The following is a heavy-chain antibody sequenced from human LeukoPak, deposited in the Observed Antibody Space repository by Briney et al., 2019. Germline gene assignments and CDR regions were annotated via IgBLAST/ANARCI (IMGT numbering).Heavy chain of an antibody. CDR2: IIPIFGTA. CDR1: GGTFSSYA. Sequence: SVKVSCKASGGTFSSYAISWVRQAPGQGLEWMGRIIPIFGTANYAQKFQGRVTITTDESTSTAYMELSSLRSEDTAVYYCARELLSGIRHFDYWGQGTLVTVSS. CDR3: ARELLSGIRHFDY. J-gene: IGHJ4*02. D-gene: IGHD2/OR15-2a*01. V-gene: IGHV1-69*05.